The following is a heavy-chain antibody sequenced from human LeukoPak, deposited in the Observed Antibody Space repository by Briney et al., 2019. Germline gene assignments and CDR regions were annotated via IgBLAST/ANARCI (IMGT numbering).Heavy chain of an antibody. D-gene: IGHD6-13*01. CDR1: GFTFSSYW. V-gene: IGHV3-7*01. CDR3: ARENRPYSSSWYGYYYYYMDV. Sequence: GGSLRLSCAASGFTFSSYWMSWVRQAPGKGLEWVANIKQDGSEKYYVDSVKGRFTISRDNAKNSLYLQMNNLRAEDTAVYYCARENRPYSSSWYGYYYYYMDVWGKGTTVTVSS. CDR2: IKQDGSEK. J-gene: IGHJ6*03.